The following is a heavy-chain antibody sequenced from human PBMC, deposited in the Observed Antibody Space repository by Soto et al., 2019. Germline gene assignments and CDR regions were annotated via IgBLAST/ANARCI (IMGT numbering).Heavy chain of an antibody. Sequence: GGSLRLSCAASGFTFSSYAMSWVRQAPGKGLEWASAISGSGGSTYYADSVKGRFTISRDNAKNTLYLEMNSLRDEDTAVYYCARDVWSGPAVSDYWGQGTLVTVSS. D-gene: IGHD3-3*01. CDR1: GFTFSSYA. V-gene: IGHV3-23*01. J-gene: IGHJ4*02. CDR2: ISGSGGST. CDR3: ARDVWSGPAVSDY.